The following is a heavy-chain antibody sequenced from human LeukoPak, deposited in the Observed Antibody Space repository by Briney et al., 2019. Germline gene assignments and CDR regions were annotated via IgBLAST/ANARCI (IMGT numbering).Heavy chain of an antibody. Sequence: SQTLSLTCTVSGGAISSYHWSWIWQPAGKGLEWIGRIYTSGSTNYNPSLKSRVTMSVDTSKNQFSLKLSSVTAADTAVYYCARVGDYALKDWGQGTLVTVSS. CDR3: ARVGDYALKD. J-gene: IGHJ4*02. CDR1: GGAISSYH. CDR2: IYTSGST. D-gene: IGHD3-16*01. V-gene: IGHV4-4*07.